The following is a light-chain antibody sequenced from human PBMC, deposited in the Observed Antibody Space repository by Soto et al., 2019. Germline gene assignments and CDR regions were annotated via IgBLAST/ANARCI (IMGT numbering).Light chain of an antibody. CDR2: DAS. Sequence: EIVLTQSPATLSLSPGERATLSCRASQSVSSFLAWYQQKPGQAPRLLIYDASNRATGIPARFSGSGSGTDFTLTISSLEPADFAVYCCFQRTNWPYTFGQGTKLEIK. V-gene: IGKV3-11*01. CDR1: QSVSSF. CDR3: FQRTNWPYT. J-gene: IGKJ2*01.